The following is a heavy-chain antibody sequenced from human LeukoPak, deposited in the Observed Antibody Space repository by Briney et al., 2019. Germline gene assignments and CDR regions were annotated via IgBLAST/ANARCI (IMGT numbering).Heavy chain of an antibody. CDR1: GYTLTELS. V-gene: IGHV1-24*01. CDR2: FDPEDGET. Sequence: ASVKVSRKVSGYTLTELSMHWVRQAPGKGLEWMGGFDPEDGETIYAQKFQGRVTMTEDTSTDTAYMELSSLRSEDTAVYYCARDGPTTVTTSDYYYYMDVWGKGTTVTISS. D-gene: IGHD4-17*01. J-gene: IGHJ6*03. CDR3: ARDGPTTVTTSDYYYYMDV.